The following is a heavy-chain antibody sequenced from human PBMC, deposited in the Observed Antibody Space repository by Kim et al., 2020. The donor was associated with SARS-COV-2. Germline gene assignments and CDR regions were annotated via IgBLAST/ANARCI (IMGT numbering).Heavy chain of an antibody. J-gene: IGHJ4*02. CDR2: SST. D-gene: IGHD6-13*01. CDR3: ARAAGGFDY. Sequence: SSTSYADSVKGRFTISRDNATNTLYLQMNSLRAEDTAVYYCARAAGGFDYWGQGTLVTVSS. V-gene: IGHV3-74*01.